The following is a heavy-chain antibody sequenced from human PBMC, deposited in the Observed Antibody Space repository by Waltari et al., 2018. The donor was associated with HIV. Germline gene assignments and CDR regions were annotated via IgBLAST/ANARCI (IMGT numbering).Heavy chain of an antibody. V-gene: IGHV1-24*01. CDR3: ATSMHIVVVTATLLDAFDI. J-gene: IGHJ3*02. D-gene: IGHD2-21*02. CDR2: FDPEDGET. CDR1: GYTLTELS. Sequence: QVQLVQSGAEVKKPGASVKVSCKVSGYTLTELSMHWVRQAPGKGLEWMGGFDPEDGETIYAQKFQGRVTMTEDTSTDTAYMELSSLRSEDTAVYYCATSMHIVVVTATLLDAFDIWGQGTMVTVSS.